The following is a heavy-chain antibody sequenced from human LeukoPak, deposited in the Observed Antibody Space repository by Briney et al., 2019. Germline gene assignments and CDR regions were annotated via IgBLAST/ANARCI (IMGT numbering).Heavy chain of an antibody. CDR2: IYTSGST. V-gene: IGHV4-61*02. J-gene: IGHJ3*02. CDR1: GGSISSGSYY. CDR3: ARLSIAVAGRGAFDI. Sequence: SETLSLTCTVSGGSISSGSYYWSWIRQPAGKGLEWIGRIYTSGSTNYNPSLKSRVTISVDTSKNQFSLKLSSVTAADTAVYYCARLSIAVAGRGAFDIWGQGTMVTVSS. D-gene: IGHD6-19*01.